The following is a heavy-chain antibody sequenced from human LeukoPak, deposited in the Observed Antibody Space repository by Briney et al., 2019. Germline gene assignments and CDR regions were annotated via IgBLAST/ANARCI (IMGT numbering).Heavy chain of an antibody. CDR3: ARLYYDILTGYFFDY. V-gene: IGHV4-38-2*02. Sequence: SETLSLTCTVSSYSISNGYYWGWIRQPPGKGLEWIGSIYHSGSTYYNPSLKSRVTISVDTSKNQFSLKLSSVTAADTAVYYCARLYYDILTGYFFDYWGQGTLVTVSS. CDR1: SYSISNGYY. CDR2: IYHSGST. J-gene: IGHJ4*02. D-gene: IGHD3-9*01.